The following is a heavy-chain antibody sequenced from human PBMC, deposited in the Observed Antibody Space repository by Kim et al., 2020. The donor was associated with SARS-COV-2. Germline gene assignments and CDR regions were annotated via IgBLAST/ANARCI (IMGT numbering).Heavy chain of an antibody. D-gene: IGHD4-17*01. V-gene: IGHV4-30-2*01. J-gene: IGHJ3*02. Sequence: YYNPSLKSRVTISVDRSKNQFSLKLSSVTAADTAMYYCASSTVTTYAFDIWGQGTMVTVSS. CDR3: ASSTVTTYAFDI.